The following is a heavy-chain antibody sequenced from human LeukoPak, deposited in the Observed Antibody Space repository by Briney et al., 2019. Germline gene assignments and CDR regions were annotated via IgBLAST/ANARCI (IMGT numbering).Heavy chain of an antibody. CDR2: IIPIFGTA. D-gene: IGHD2-21*02. J-gene: IGHJ3*02. V-gene: IGHV1-69*01. CDR3: ARNLRCGGDCSDAFDI. Sequence: SVKVSCKASGGTFSSYAISWVRQAPGQGLEWMGGIIPIFGTANYAQKFQGRVTITADESTSTAYMELSSLRSEDTAVYYCARNLRCGGDCSDAFDIWGQGTMVTVSS. CDR1: GGTFSSYA.